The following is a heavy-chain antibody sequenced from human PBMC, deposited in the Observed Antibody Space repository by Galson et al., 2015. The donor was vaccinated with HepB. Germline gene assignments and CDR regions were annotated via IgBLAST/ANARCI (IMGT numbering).Heavy chain of an antibody. CDR1: GYIFSQLW. CDR3: ARSNHQDDY. CDR2: INTDGTRT. V-gene: IGHV3-74*01. J-gene: IGHJ4*02. Sequence: SLRLSCAASGYIFSQLWMHWVRQVPGKGLLLVSRINTDGTRTGYADSVRGRFTISRDNTKNTLYLQMNGLTAEDSGIYYCARSNHQDDYWGQGTLVTVSS.